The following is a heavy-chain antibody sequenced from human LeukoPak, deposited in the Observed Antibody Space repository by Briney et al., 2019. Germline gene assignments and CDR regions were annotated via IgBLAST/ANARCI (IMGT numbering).Heavy chain of an antibody. Sequence: GGSLRLSCAASGFTVSSNYMSWVRQAPGKGLGWGSIIYSGGSTYYADSVKGRFTISRDNSKNTLYLQMNSLRAEDTALYYCARDLEYHTSGGFDYWGQGTLVTVSS. CDR1: GFTVSSNY. J-gene: IGHJ4*02. CDR2: IYSGGST. D-gene: IGHD2-15*01. CDR3: ARDLEYHTSGGFDY. V-gene: IGHV3-66*02.